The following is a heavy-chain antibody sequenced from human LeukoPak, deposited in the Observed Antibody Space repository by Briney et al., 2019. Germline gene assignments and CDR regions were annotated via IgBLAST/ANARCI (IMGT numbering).Heavy chain of an antibody. V-gene: IGHV1-69*13. Sequence: SVKVSCKASGGTFSSYAISWVRQAPGQGLEWMGGIIPIFGTANYAQKFQGRVTITADESTSTAYMELSSLRSEDTAVYYCARGYCSSTSCYHYYYYMDVWGKGTTVTVSS. CDR2: IIPIFGTA. CDR1: GGTFSSYA. J-gene: IGHJ6*03. D-gene: IGHD2-2*01. CDR3: ARGYCSSTSCYHYYYYMDV.